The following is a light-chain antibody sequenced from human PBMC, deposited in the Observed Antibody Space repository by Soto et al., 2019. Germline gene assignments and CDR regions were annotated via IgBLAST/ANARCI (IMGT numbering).Light chain of an antibody. Sequence: QSALAQPASVSGSPGQSITISCTGTSDDVGAYNSVSWYQQLPHKAPQVILYKGTQRPSGVSSRFSGSTSGNAASLTISGLKADDEADYFCCSSAPESTYVFGTGTKATVL. CDR3: CSSAPESTYV. J-gene: IGLJ1*01. V-gene: IGLV2-23*01. CDR1: SDDVGAYNS. CDR2: KGT.